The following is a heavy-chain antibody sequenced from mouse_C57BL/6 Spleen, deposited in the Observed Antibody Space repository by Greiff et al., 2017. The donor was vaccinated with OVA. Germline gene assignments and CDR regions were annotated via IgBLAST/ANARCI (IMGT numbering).Heavy chain of an antibody. Sequence: EVKLVESGGGLVKPGGSLKLSCAASGFTFSDYGMHWVRQAPEKGLEWVAYISSGSSTIYYADTVKGRITITRDNAKNTLFLQMTSLRSEDTAMYYCARSLYYGISYWGQGTLVTVSA. CDR1: GFTFSDYG. D-gene: IGHD2-1*01. CDR2: ISSGSSTI. CDR3: ARSLYYGISY. V-gene: IGHV5-17*01. J-gene: IGHJ3*01.